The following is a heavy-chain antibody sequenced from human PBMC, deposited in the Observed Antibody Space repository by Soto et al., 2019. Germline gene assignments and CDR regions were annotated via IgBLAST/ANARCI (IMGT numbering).Heavy chain of an antibody. Sequence: GGSLRLSCAASGFTFSSYAMSWVRQAPGKGLEWVSAISGSGGSTYYADSVKGRFTISRDNSKNTLYLQMNSLRAEDMAVYYCAKDPLKVRGIYFEFWGRGTLVTVSS. CDR3: AKDPLKVRGIYFEF. V-gene: IGHV3-23*01. CDR1: GFTFSSYA. CDR2: ISGSGGST. J-gene: IGHJ4*02. D-gene: IGHD3-10*01.